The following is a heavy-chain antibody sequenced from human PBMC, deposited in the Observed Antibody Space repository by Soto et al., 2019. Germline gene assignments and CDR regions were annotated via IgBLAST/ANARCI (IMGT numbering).Heavy chain of an antibody. Sequence: EVQLVESGGGLVQPGGSLRLSCAASGFTFSSYSMNWVRQAPGKGLEWVSYISSSSSTIYYADSVKGRFTISRDNAKNSLYLQMTSLRDEDTAVYYCARDPAYCGGDCYSGWFDPWGQGTLVTVSS. CDR2: ISSSSSTI. CDR3: ARDPAYCGGDCYSGWFDP. CDR1: GFTFSSYS. J-gene: IGHJ5*02. D-gene: IGHD2-21*02. V-gene: IGHV3-48*02.